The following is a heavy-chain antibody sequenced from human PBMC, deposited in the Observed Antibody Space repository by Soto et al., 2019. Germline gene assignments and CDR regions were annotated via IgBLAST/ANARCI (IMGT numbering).Heavy chain of an antibody. V-gene: IGHV3-30*18. CDR1: GLTFSTYG. J-gene: IGHJ6*02. D-gene: IGHD4-17*01. Sequence: QVQLVESGGGEVQPGRSLTISCAASGLTFSTYGMHWVRQTPGKGLEGVAVISYDGTNKFYSDSVKGRFTISRDNFKNTLTLQMNSLTADDTAVYSCAKDLQSYGDYDYYCYGMDVWGLGTRVTVSS. CDR2: ISYDGTNK. CDR3: AKDLQSYGDYDYYCYGMDV.